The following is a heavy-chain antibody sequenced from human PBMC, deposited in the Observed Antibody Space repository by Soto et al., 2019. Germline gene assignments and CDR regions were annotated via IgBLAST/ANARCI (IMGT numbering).Heavy chain of an antibody. D-gene: IGHD3-3*01. CDR2: FDPEDGET. J-gene: IGHJ4*02. CDR1: GYTLTELS. CDR3: ATTKDDFWSGYFYFDY. V-gene: IGHV1-24*01. Sequence: ASVKVSCKVSGYTLTELSMHWVRQAPGKGLEWMGGFDPEDGETIYAQKFQGRVTMTEDTSTDTAYMELSSLRSEDTAVYYCATTKDDFWSGYFYFDYWGQGTLVTVSS.